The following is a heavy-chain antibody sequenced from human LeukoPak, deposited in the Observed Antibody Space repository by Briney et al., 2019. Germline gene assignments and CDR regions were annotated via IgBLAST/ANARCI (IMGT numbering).Heavy chain of an antibody. D-gene: IGHD3-10*01. V-gene: IGHV1-69*01. CDR3: TTQMVRGVIITFVGY. J-gene: IGHJ4*02. Sequence: SVKVSCKASGGTFSSYAISWVRQAPGQGLEWMGGIIPIFGTANYAQKFQGRVTITADESTSTAYMELNSLKTEDTAVYYCTTQMVRGVIITFVGYWGQGTLVTVSS. CDR1: GGTFSSYA. CDR2: IIPIFGTA.